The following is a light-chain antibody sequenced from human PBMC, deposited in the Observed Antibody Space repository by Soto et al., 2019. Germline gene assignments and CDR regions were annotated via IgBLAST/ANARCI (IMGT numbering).Light chain of an antibody. J-gene: IGKJ5*01. CDR1: QGINNY. Sequence: DIQLTQSPAFLSASVGDRVTITCRASQGINNYLTWYQQKPGRAPKLLIYGTSTLQSGVPSRFSGSGFGTDFTLTISSLQAEDFATYYCQQNYSPPPVTFGQGTLLEI. CDR3: QQNYSPPPVT. V-gene: IGKV1-39*01. CDR2: GTS.